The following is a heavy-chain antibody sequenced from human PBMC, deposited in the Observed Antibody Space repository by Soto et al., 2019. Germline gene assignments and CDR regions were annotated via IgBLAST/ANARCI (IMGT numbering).Heavy chain of an antibody. Sequence: QVQLQESGPGLVKPSQSLSLTCTGSGGSSRSGTYYWPWIRQHPGTGLECIGYIYHSGSTYYNPSLSSRVHISRDTAKNHGSVKLSSVTAAHTALYYCARSYGSGNYYGVTSTGFDPWGQGTLVTVSS. CDR2: IYHSGST. V-gene: IGHV4-31*03. CDR1: GGSSRSGTYY. J-gene: IGHJ5*02. D-gene: IGHD3-10*01. CDR3: ARSYGSGNYYGVTSTGFDP.